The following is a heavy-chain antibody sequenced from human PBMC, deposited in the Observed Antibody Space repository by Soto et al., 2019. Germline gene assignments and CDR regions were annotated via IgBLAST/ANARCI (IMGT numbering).Heavy chain of an antibody. CDR3: ARRGGGDSLFDS. D-gene: IGHD4-17*01. CDR2: IFYGGGTGVT. Sequence: QLHLQESGPGLVKPSETLSLTCTVSGDSFSTSNYYWGWIRQPPGKGLEWIGNIFYGGGTGVTYYNPSLKSRVIIPVDTSKNQFSLKLRSITAADTAFYFCARRGGGDSLFDSWGQGKLVTVSS. J-gene: IGHJ4*02. CDR1: GDSFSTSNYY. V-gene: IGHV4-39*01.